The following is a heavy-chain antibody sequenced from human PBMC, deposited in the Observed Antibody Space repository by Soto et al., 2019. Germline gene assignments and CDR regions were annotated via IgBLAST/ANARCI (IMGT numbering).Heavy chain of an antibody. D-gene: IGHD5-18*01. Sequence: XVSLSLSCAASGLTVSSSYMSWVRQAPGKGLQWVSVIYSAGSTYYANSVKGRFTISRDISTNMVYLQMSSLTDEDTAVYYCARASEPEYSSAIFFDIWGQGALVTVSS. CDR3: ARASEPEYSSAIFFDI. V-gene: IGHV3-53*01. CDR1: GLTVSSSY. CDR2: IYSAGST. J-gene: IGHJ4*02.